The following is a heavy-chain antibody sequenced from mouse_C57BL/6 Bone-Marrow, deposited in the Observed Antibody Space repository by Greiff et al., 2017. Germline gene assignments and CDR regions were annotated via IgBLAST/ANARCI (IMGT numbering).Heavy chain of an antibody. CDR2: ITYDGSST. D-gene: IGHD3-3*01. J-gene: IGHJ2*01. Sequence: EVMLVESEGGLVQPGSSMKLSCTASGFTFSDYYMAWVRQVPEKGLEWVANITYDGSSTYYLDSLKSRFIISRDNAKNILYLQMSSLKSEDTATYYCARDGGWDYFDYWGQGTTLTVSS. V-gene: IGHV5-16*01. CDR3: ARDGGWDYFDY. CDR1: GFTFSDYY.